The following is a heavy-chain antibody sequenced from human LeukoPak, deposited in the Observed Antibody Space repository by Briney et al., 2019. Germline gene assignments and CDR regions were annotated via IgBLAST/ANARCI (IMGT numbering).Heavy chain of an antibody. CDR2: IYSGGST. Sequence: PGGSLRLSCAASGFTFGTFDMSWVRQAPGKGLEWVSVIYSGGSTYYADSVKGRFTISRDNSKNTLFLQMNSLRAEDTAVYYCARPVSSSGWYLDYWGQGTLVTVSS. CDR1: GFTFGTFD. CDR3: ARPVSSSGWYLDY. J-gene: IGHJ4*02. D-gene: IGHD6-19*01. V-gene: IGHV3-53*01.